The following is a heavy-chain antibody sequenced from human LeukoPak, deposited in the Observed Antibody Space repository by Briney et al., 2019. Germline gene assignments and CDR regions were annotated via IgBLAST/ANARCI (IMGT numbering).Heavy chain of an antibody. D-gene: IGHD1-26*01. CDR2: IYYSGST. CDR1: GGSISSYY. Sequence: SETLSLTCTVSGGSISSYYWSWIRQRPGKGLEWIGYIYYSGSTNYNPSLKSRVTISVDTSKNQFSLKLTSVTAADTAVYYCASAVSGSYAQHWGQGTLVTVSS. V-gene: IGHV4-59*08. CDR3: ASAVSGSYAQH. J-gene: IGHJ1*01.